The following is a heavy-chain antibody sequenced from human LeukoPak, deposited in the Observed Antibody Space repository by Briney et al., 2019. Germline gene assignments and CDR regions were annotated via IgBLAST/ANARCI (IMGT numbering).Heavy chain of an antibody. CDR2: ISGSGGSP. V-gene: IGHV3-23*01. CDR1: GFTFSTYA. Sequence: GGTLRLSCAASGFTFSTYAMTWVRQAPGKGLEWVSSISGSGGSPYYADSVKGRFTISRDNSKNTLYLQMNSLRAEDTAVYYCAKGPLLWDWGQGTLVTVSS. J-gene: IGHJ4*02. CDR3: AKGPLLWD. D-gene: IGHD2/OR15-2a*01.